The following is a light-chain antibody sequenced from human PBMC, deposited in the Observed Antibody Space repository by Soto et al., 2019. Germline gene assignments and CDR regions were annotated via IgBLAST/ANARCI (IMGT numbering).Light chain of an antibody. J-gene: IGLJ1*01. V-gene: IGLV2-14*01. CDR1: SSDVGGYNY. Sequence: QSALTHPASVSGSPGQSITISCTGTSSDVGGYNYVSWYQQHPGKAPKLMIYAVTDRPSGVSSRFSGSKSGNTAYLTISGLKDEDEADYYCISYTVSRSYVFGTGTKVTVL. CDR3: ISYTVSRSYV. CDR2: AVT.